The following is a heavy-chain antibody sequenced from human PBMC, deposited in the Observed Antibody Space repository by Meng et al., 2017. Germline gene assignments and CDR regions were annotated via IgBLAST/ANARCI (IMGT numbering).Heavy chain of an antibody. J-gene: IGHJ4*02. Sequence: LSCTVSGYSISSGYYWGWIRQPPGKGLEWIGSIYHSGSTYYNPSLKSRVTISVDTSKNQFSLKLSSVTAADTAVYYCAREQYYYDSSGYYYRYYFDYWGQGTLVTVSS. V-gene: IGHV4-38-2*02. D-gene: IGHD3-22*01. CDR3: AREQYYYDSSGYYYRYYFDY. CDR1: GYSISSGYY. CDR2: IYHSGST.